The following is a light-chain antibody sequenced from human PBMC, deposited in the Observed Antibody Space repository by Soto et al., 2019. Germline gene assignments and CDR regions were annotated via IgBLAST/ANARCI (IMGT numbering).Light chain of an antibody. CDR2: GAS. Sequence: EIVMTQSPATLSVSPGERVTFSCRASQSISSKLAWYQHKPGQAPSLLISGASTVATGIPARFSGSGSGTEFTLIMNSLQSEDFAIFFCQQYHKWPVTFGGGIKVEI. CDR1: QSISSK. CDR3: QQYHKWPVT. V-gene: IGKV3-15*01. J-gene: IGKJ4*01.